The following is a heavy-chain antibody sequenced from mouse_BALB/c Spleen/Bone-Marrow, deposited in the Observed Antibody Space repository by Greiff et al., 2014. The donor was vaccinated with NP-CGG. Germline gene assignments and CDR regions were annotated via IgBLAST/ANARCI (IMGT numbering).Heavy chain of an antibody. D-gene: IGHD2-1*01. V-gene: IGHV1S130*01. J-gene: IGHJ3*01. Sequence: QVQLQQSGSVLVRPGASVKLSCKASGYTFTSSWMHWAKQRPGQGLEWIGEIHPNSGNTNYNEKFKGKATLTVDTSSSTAYVDLSSLTSEDSAVYYCARSWEHGNYAWFAYWGQGTLVTVSA. CDR3: ARSWEHGNYAWFAY. CDR2: IHPNSGNT. CDR1: GYTFTSSW.